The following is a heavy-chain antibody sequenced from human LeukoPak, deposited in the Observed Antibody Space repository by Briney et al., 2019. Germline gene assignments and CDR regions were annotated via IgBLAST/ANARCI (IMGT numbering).Heavy chain of an antibody. CDR1: GFTFSSYW. V-gene: IGHV3-7*01. J-gene: IGHJ5*02. CDR3: ARGRAVAGLKFDP. D-gene: IGHD6-19*01. Sequence: GGSLRLSCAASGFTFSSYWMSWVRQAPGKALEWVANIKQDGSEKYYVDSVKGRFTISRDNAKSSLYLQMNSLRAEDTAVYYCARGRAVAGLKFDPWGQGTLVTVSS. CDR2: IKQDGSEK.